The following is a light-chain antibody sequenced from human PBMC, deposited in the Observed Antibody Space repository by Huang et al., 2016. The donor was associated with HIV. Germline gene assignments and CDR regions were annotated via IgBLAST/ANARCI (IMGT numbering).Light chain of an antibody. CDR1: QNISKY. J-gene: IGKJ2*01. CDR2: GTS. CDR3: QQSYRIPRT. Sequence: DIQMTQSPYSLSASVGDTVIITCRASQNISKYLIWYQQVPGRAPKLLIYGTSNLQRGVSLMRFSGRASGTDFTLTITSLQPEDAATYFCQQSYRIPRTFGLGT. V-gene: IGKV1-39*01.